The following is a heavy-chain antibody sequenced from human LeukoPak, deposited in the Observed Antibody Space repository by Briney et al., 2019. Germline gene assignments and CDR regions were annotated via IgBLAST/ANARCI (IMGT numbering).Heavy chain of an antibody. CDR3: ARSRQASGLLSS. CDR2: IYDRGPA. V-gene: IGHV4-30-2*06. J-gene: IGHJ5*02. D-gene: IGHD3-10*01. Sequence: PSETLSLTCTVSGGAIASGGYSWNWIRQSPGKGLEWIGCIYDRGPAYYNPSLKSRFTISVDRPKNQFFLDVTSLTAADTAVYYCARSRQASGLLSSWGQGTPVVVSS. CDR1: GGAIASGGYS.